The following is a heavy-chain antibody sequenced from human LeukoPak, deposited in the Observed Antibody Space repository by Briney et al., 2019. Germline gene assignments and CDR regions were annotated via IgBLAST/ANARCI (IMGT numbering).Heavy chain of an antibody. CDR2: ISGSGSST. V-gene: IGHV3-23*01. CDR3: AKDLSNQPYYYGSGSLKGMDV. CDR1: GFTFSSYA. J-gene: IGHJ6*02. Sequence: PGGSLRLSCAASGFTFSSYAMSWVRQAPGKGLEWVSAISGSGSSTYYADSVKGRFTISRDNSKNTLYLQMNSLRAEDTAVYYCAKDLSNQPYYYGSGSLKGMDVWGQGTTVTVSS. D-gene: IGHD3-10*01.